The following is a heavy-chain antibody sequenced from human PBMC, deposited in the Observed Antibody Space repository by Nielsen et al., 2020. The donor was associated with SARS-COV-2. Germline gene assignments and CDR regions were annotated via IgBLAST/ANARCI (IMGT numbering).Heavy chain of an antibody. D-gene: IGHD2-15*01. CDR1: GFTFDDYA. V-gene: IGHV3-9*01. Sequence: SLKISCAASGFTFDDYAMHWVRQAPGKSLEWVSGISWNSGSIGYADSVKGRFTISRDNAKNSLYLQMNSLRAEDTALYYCASLPRGSGYDYGMDVWGQGTTVTVSS. CDR2: ISWNSGSI. J-gene: IGHJ6*02. CDR3: ASLPRGSGYDYGMDV.